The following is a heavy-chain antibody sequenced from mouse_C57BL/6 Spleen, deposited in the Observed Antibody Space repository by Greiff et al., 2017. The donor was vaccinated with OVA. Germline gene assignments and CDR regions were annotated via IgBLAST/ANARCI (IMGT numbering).Heavy chain of an antibody. V-gene: IGHV5-16*01. CDR3: ASLHYYGSSYFDY. CDR1: GFTFSDYY. Sequence: EVHLVESEGGLVQPGSSMKLSCTASGFTFSDYYMAWVRQVPEKGLEWVANINYDGSSTYYLDSLKSRFIISRDNAKNILYLQMRSLKSEDTATYDCASLHYYGSSYFDYWGQGTTLTVSS. D-gene: IGHD1-1*01. J-gene: IGHJ2*01. CDR2: INYDGSST.